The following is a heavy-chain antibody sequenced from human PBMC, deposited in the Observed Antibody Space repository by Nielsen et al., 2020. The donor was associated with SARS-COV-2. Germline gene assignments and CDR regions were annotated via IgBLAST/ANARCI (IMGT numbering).Heavy chain of an antibody. J-gene: IGHJ4*02. CDR3: TRAPYSSGDFDF. CDR2: ISDDGNNG. Sequence: GGSLRLSCEVSGFAFRYYVMHWVRQAPGKGLEWVAVISDDGNNGSYADSVKGRFTISRDNSKNTLYLQMNSLRVEDTAVYYCTRAPYSSGDFDFWGQGTLVTVSS. V-gene: IGHV3-30-3*01. D-gene: IGHD6-25*01. CDR1: GFAFRYYV.